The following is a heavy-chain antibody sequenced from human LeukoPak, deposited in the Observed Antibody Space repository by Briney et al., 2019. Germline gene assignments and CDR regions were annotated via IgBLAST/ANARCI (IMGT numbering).Heavy chain of an antibody. CDR1: GYTFTGYY. J-gene: IGHJ6*02. Sequence: ASVNVSCKASGYTFTGYYMHWVRQAPGQGLEWMGWINTNTGNPTYAQGFTGRFVFSLDTSVSTAYLQISSLKAEDTAVYYCARDGRPTAPIHYYGMDVWGQGTTVTVSS. CDR3: ARDGRPTAPIHYYGMDV. CDR2: INTNTGNP. V-gene: IGHV7-4-1*02. D-gene: IGHD2-21*01.